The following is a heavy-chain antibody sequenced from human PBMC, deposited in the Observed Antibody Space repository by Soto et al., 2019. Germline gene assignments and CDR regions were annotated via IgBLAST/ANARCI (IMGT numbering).Heavy chain of an antibody. V-gene: IGHV1-2*02. J-gene: IGHJ6*02. Sequence: ASVKVSCKASGYTFTGYYMHWVRQAPGQGLEWMGWINPNSGGTNYAQKFQGRVTMTRDTSISTAYMELSRLRSDDTAVYYCAGAGGPIRERRSSYYYYYGMDVWGQGTTVTVSS. CDR3: AGAGGPIRERRSSYYYYYGMDV. D-gene: IGHD1-1*01. CDR2: INPNSGGT. CDR1: GYTFTGYY.